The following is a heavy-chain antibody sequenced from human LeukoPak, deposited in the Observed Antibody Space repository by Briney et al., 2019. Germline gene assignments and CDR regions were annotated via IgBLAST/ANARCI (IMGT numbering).Heavy chain of an antibody. D-gene: IGHD1-26*01. CDR2: ISSGSGYM. J-gene: IGHJ3*02. Sequence: GGSLRLSCAASGFTFSRYGMHWVRQAPGKGLEWVSSISSGSGYMYYADSVKGRFTISRDNSKNTLYLQMNSLRAEDTAVYYCAKDSAVSGSYPDASDIWGQGTMVTVSS. CDR3: AKDSAVSGSYPDASDI. CDR1: GFTFSRYG. V-gene: IGHV3-21*01.